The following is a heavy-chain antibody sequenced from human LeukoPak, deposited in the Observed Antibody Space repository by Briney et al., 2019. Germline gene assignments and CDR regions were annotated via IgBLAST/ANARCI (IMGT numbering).Heavy chain of an antibody. V-gene: IGHV1-3*03. D-gene: IGHD2-8*01. CDR1: GYTFTSYA. CDR3: AREGGYCTNGVCINWFDP. Sequence: ASVKVSCKASGYTFTSYAMHWVRQAPGQRLEWMGWINAGNGNTKYSQEFQGRVTITRDTSASTAYMELSSLRSEDTAVYYCAREGGYCTNGVCINWFDPWGQGTLVTVSS. J-gene: IGHJ5*02. CDR2: INAGNGNT.